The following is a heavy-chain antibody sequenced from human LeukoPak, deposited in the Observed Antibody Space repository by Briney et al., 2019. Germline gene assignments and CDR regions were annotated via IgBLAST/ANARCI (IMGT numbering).Heavy chain of an antibody. CDR2: IHFSGTI. V-gene: IGHV4-39*01. D-gene: IGHD1-14*01. Sequence: PSEILSLTCTVSGDSISSTAYYWGWSRQPPGKGLEWLGMIHFSGTIYNNPSLMSRVTISVDTSKNQFSLKLTSVTAADTAVYYCTRGFDHAKSGYWGQGTLVTVSS. CDR3: TRGFDHAKSGY. J-gene: IGHJ4*02. CDR1: GDSISSTAYY.